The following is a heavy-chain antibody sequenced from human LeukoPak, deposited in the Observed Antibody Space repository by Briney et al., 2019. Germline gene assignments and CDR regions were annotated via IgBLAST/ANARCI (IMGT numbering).Heavy chain of an antibody. J-gene: IGHJ4*02. CDR3: ARDRIAAAGIRPFDY. D-gene: IGHD6-13*01. CDR1: GYTFTGYY. Sequence: GASVEVSRKASGYTFTGYYMHWVRQAPGQGLEWMGWINPNSGGTNYAQKFQGWVTMTRDTSISTAYMELSRLRSDDTAVYYRARDRIAAAGIRPFDYWGQGTLVTVSS. V-gene: IGHV1-2*04. CDR2: INPNSGGT.